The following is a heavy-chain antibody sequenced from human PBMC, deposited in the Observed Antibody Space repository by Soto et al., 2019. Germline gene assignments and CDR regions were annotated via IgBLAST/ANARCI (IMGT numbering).Heavy chain of an antibody. D-gene: IGHD4-4*01. Sequence: QVQLQESGPGLVKPSQTLSLICSVSGGSINYGGYYWNWIRQRPGKGLEWLGFISSSGYTYCHPSLQTRLTMSLDTSQNPFSLNLSSLTAADTAVYYCARGSTDYSLQIDFWGPGTLVTVSS. V-gene: IGHV4-31*03. CDR2: ISSSGYT. CDR3: ARGSTDYSLQIDF. J-gene: IGHJ4*02. CDR1: GGSINYGGYY.